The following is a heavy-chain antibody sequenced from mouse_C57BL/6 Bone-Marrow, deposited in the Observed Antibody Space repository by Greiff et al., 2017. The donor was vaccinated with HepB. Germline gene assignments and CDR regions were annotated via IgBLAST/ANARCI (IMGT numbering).Heavy chain of an antibody. CDR3: ARDPGHYEVYFDY. Sequence: EVHLVESGPGLVKPSQSLSLTCSVTGYSITSGYYWNWIRQFPGNKLEWMGYISYDGSNNYNPSLKNRISITRDTSKNQFFLKLNSVTTEDTATYYCARDPGHYEVYFDYWGQGTTLTVSS. J-gene: IGHJ2*01. CDR2: ISYDGSN. CDR1: GYSITSGYY. V-gene: IGHV3-6*01. D-gene: IGHD1-1*01.